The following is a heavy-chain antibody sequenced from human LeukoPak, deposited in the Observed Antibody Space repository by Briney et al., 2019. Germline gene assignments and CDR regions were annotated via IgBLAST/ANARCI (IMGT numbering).Heavy chain of an antibody. J-gene: IGHJ4*02. D-gene: IGHD4-17*01. Sequence: ASVKVSCKASGYTFTSYGISWVRQAPGQGLERMGWISAYNGNTNYAQKLQGRVTMTTDTSTSTAYMELRSLRSDDTAVYYCAREFFAYGDVPFDYWGQGTLVTVSS. CDR2: ISAYNGNT. V-gene: IGHV1-18*01. CDR3: AREFFAYGDVPFDY. CDR1: GYTFTSYG.